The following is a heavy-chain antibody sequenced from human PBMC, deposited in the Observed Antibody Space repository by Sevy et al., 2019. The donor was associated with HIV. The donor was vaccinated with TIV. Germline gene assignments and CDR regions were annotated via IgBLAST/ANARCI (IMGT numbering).Heavy chain of an antibody. CDR2: ISSIGTTI. CDR1: GFTFSDYY. CDR3: ARIRAIKGYDFNI. Sequence: GGSLRLSCAASGFTFSDYYMSWIRQAPGKGLEWVSYISSIGTTIYYADSVKGRFTISRDNAKNSLYLQMNSLRAEDTAVYYCARIRAIKGYDFNIWGQGTMVTVSS. V-gene: IGHV3-11*01. J-gene: IGHJ3*02. D-gene: IGHD3-9*01.